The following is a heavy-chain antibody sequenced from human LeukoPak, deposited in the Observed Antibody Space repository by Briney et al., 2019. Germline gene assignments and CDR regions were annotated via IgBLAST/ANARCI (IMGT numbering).Heavy chain of an antibody. V-gene: IGHV1-2*06. CDR1: GYTFTGYY. CDR3: ASHPPDYGYY. J-gene: IGHJ4*02. Sequence: GASVKVSCKASGYTFTGYYMHWVRQAPGPGLEWMGRINPNSGGTNYAQKFQGRVTMTRDTSISTAYLELSRLRSDDTAVYYCASHPPDYGYYWGQGTLVTVAS. CDR2: INPNSGGT. D-gene: IGHD4-17*01.